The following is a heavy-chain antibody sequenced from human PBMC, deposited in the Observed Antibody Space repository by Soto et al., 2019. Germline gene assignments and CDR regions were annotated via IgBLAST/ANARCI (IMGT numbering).Heavy chain of an antibody. J-gene: IGHJ6*02. V-gene: IGHV3-30*04. Sequence: GGSLRLSCVASAFTVSDYSMHWVRQAPGKGLEWVAAISGDGIKKSYADSVKGRATLSRDNAKNTLYLQMDNLRAEDTAVYFCGRDLGGSGTPLEYYGMDVWGRGTTVTVSS. CDR1: AFTVSDYS. D-gene: IGHD3-10*01. CDR3: GRDLGGSGTPLEYYGMDV. CDR2: ISGDGIKK.